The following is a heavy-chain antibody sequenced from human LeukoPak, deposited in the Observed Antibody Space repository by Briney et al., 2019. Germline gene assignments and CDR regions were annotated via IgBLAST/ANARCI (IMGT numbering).Heavy chain of an antibody. CDR2: IRYSGGST. CDR1: GFTFPSQP. J-gene: IGHJ2*01. V-gene: IGHV3-23*01. Sequence: GGSLRLSCAASGFTFPSQPMNWVRQAPGKGLEWVSVIRYSGGSTYYADSVKGRFTISRDNSKNTLYLQMNSLRAEDTAVYYCAKGTSDYGGHFLWYFDLWGRGTLVTVSS. CDR3: AKGTSDYGGHFLWYFDL. D-gene: IGHD4-23*01.